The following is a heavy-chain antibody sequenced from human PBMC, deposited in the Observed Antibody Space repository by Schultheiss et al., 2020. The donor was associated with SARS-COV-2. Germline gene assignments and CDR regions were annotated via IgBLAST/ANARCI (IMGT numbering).Heavy chain of an antibody. V-gene: IGHV4-34*01. J-gene: IGHJ6*03. CDR1: GGSISSGGYS. Sequence: SETLSLTCAVSGGSISSGGYSWSWIRQPPGKGLEWIGEINHSGSTNYNPSLKSRVTISVDTSKNQFSLKLSSVTAADTAVYYCARGQRWRGYMDVWGKGTTVTVSS. D-gene: IGHD4-23*01. CDR2: INHSGST. CDR3: ARGQRWRGYMDV.